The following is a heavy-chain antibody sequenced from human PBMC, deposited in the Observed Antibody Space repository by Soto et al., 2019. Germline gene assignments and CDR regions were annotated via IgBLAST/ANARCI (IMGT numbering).Heavy chain of an antibody. CDR3: AREGYYSGSESYAPPRYYGMDV. V-gene: IGHV1-18*01. CDR2: ISDYNGNT. D-gene: IGHD3-10*01. Sequence: QVQLVQSGAEVKKPGASVKVSCKASGYSFTTYGISWVRQAPGQGLEWMGWISDYNGNTNYEKKFQGRVTMTTDTSTRTAYMELESLRADGTAVYYCAREGYYSGSESYAPPRYYGMDVWGQGTTVTVS. CDR1: GYSFTTYG. J-gene: IGHJ6*02.